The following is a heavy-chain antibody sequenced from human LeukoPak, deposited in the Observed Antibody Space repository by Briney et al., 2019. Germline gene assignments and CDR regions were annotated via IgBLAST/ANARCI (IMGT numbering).Heavy chain of an antibody. V-gene: IGHV1-24*01. Sequence: PEASVKVSCKVSGYTLTELSMHWVRQAPGKGLEWMGGFDPEDGETIYAQKFQGRVTMTEDTSTDTAYMELSSLRSEDTAVYYCATAVRAPRAFDIWGQGTMVTVSS. D-gene: IGHD4-17*01. CDR2: FDPEDGET. CDR1: GYTLTELS. CDR3: ATAVRAPRAFDI. J-gene: IGHJ3*02.